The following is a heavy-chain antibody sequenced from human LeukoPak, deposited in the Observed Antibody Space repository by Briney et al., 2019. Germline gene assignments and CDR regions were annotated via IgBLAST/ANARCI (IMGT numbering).Heavy chain of an antibody. V-gene: IGHV3-11*05. Sequence: GGSLRPSCAASGFTFSDYYMNWIRQAPGKGLEWVSYISGDTSYTNYADSVKGRFTISRDNAKNSLYLQMNSLRAEDTAVYYCARVGEYSGSYNDYWGQGTLVTVSS. CDR3: ARVGEYSGSYNDY. J-gene: IGHJ4*02. CDR2: ISGDTSYT. D-gene: IGHD1-26*01. CDR1: GFTFSDYY.